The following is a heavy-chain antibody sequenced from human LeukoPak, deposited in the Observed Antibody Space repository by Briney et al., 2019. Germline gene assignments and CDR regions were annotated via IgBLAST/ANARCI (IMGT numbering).Heavy chain of an antibody. CDR1: EFSVGSNY. CDR3: ARAPVTSCRGAFCYPFDI. Sequence: GGSLRLSCAASEFSVGSNYMTWVRQAPGKGLEWVSLIYSGGSTYYADSVKGRFTISRDDSKNTLYLQMNSLRADDAAVYYCARAPVTSCRGAFCYPFDIWGQGTLVTVSS. V-gene: IGHV3-66*01. CDR2: IYSGGST. J-gene: IGHJ4*02. D-gene: IGHD2-15*01.